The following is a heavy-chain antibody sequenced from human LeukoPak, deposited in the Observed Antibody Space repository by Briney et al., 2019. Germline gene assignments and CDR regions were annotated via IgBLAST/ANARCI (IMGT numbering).Heavy chain of an antibody. CDR2: INPNTGNP. J-gene: IGHJ4*02. V-gene: IGHV7-4-1*02. D-gene: IGHD3-16*02. CDR3: ARAYQRLGELSLPDY. CDR1: GYTFTNYA. Sequence: ASVKVSCKASGYTFTNYAMNWVRQAPGQGLEWMGWINPNTGNPTYAQGFTGRFVFSLDTSVSTTYLQISSLKAEDTAVYYCARAYQRLGELSLPDYWGQGTLVTVSS.